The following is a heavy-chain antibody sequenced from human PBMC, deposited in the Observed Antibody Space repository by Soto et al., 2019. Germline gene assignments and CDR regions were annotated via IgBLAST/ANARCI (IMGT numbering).Heavy chain of an antibody. V-gene: IGHV4-34*01. D-gene: IGHD3-10*01. CDR3: ARGPNYYGSGSYYYYYYGMDV. CDR2: INHSGST. J-gene: IGHJ6*02. CDR1: GGSFSGYY. Sequence: PSETLSLTCAVYGGSFSGYYWSWIRQPPGKGLEWIGEINHSGSTNYNPSLKSRVTISVDTSKNQFSLKLSSVTAADTAVYYCARGPNYYGSGSYYYYYYGMDVWGQGTTVTVSS.